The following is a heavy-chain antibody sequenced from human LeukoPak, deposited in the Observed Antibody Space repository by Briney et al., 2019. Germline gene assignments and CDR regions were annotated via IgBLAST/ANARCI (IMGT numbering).Heavy chain of an antibody. CDR3: AGDLPPLGSFNYGMDV. J-gene: IGHJ6*02. CDR1: GFTFSTYS. CDR2: ISITGNTK. V-gene: IGHV3-30*09. D-gene: IGHD3-10*01. Sequence: GGSPRLSCAASGFTFSTYSMHWVRQAPGKGLEWVAVISITGNTKYYADSVKGRFAISRDNPRNTLYLQMSSLRPEDTAVYYCAGDLPPLGSFNYGMDVWGPGTTVTVSS.